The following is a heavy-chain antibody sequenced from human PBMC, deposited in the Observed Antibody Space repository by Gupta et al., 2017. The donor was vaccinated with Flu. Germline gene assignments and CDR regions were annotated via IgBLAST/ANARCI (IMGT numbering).Heavy chain of an antibody. J-gene: IGHJ2*01. CDR3: ARGPRLRQVTGWYFDL. D-gene: IGHD4-17*01. CDR2: INHSGST. V-gene: IGHV4-34*01. Sequence: PPGKGLEWIGEINHSGSTNYNPSLKSRVTISVDTSKNQFSLKLSSVTAADTAVYYCARGPRLRQVTGWYFDLWGRGTLVTVSS.